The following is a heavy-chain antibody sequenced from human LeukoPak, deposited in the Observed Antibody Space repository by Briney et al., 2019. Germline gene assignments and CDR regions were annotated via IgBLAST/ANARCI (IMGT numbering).Heavy chain of an antibody. D-gene: IGHD2-15*01. Sequence: SVKVSCKASGGTFSSYAISWVRQAPAQGLEWMGGIIPIFGTANYAQKFQGRVTITADESTSTAYMELSSLRSEDTAVYYCARVGCSGGSCYFRYYFDYWGQGTLVTVSS. CDR3: ARVGCSGGSCYFRYYFDY. CDR2: IIPIFGTA. J-gene: IGHJ4*02. V-gene: IGHV1-69*13. CDR1: GGTFSSYA.